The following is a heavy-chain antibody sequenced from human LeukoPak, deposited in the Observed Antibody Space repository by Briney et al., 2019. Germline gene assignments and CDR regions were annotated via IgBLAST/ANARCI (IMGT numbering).Heavy chain of an antibody. CDR2: IHLSGST. CDR1: GGSISFHY. J-gene: IGHJ2*01. D-gene: IGHD3-16*01. V-gene: IGHV4-59*11. Sequence: SETLSLTCTVSGGSISFHYWSWIRQPPGKGLEWIGYIHLSGSTYYDPSLRSRVTISGDTSKNQFSLRLNSVTAADTAVYYCARGGVWYFDLWGRGTLGTVS. CDR3: ARGGVWYFDL.